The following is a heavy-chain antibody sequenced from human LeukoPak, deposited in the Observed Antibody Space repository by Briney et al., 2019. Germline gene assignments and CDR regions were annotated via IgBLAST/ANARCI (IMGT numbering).Heavy chain of an antibody. J-gene: IGHJ4*02. CDR1: GYTFTGHY. D-gene: IGHD1-14*01. CDR2: INPNSGDT. Sequence: ASVKVSCKASGYTFTGHYMHCVRQAPGQGLEWMGWINPNSGDTNYAQKFQGRVTMTRDTSISTAYMELSRLRSDDTAVYYCARGENPVPEEYFDYWGQGTLVT. V-gene: IGHV1-2*02. CDR3: ARGENPVPEEYFDY.